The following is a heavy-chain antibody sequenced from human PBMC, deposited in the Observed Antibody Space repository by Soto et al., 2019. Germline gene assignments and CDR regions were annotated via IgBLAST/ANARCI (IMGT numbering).Heavy chain of an antibody. J-gene: IGHJ6*02. Sequence: SETLSLTCTVSGGSISSSIYYWGWIRHPPGKGLEWIGSIYYSGSTYYNPSLKSRVTISVDTSKNQFSLKLSSVTAADTAVYYCARQDRRSSGWYLWYYYGMDVWGQGTTVTV. CDR3: ARQDRRSSGWYLWYYYGMDV. V-gene: IGHV4-39*01. CDR1: GGSISSSIYY. CDR2: IYYSGST. D-gene: IGHD6-13*01.